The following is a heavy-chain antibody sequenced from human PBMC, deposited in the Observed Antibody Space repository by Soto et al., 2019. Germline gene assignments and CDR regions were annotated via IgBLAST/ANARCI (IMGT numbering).Heavy chain of an antibody. CDR2: INPSGGST. J-gene: IGHJ3*02. V-gene: IGHV1-46*01. CDR3: ARDFAAYYYDSSGYSTDAFDI. D-gene: IGHD3-22*01. CDR1: GYTFTSYY. Sequence: ASVKVSCKASGYTFTSYYMHWVRQAPGQGLEWMGIINPSGGSTSYAQKFQGRVTMTRDTSTSTVYMELSSLRSEDTAVYYCARDFAAYYYDSSGYSTDAFDIRGQGTMVTVSS.